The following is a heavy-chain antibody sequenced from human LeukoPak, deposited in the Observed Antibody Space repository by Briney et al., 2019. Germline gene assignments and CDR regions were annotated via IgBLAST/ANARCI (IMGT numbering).Heavy chain of an antibody. J-gene: IGHJ4*02. D-gene: IGHD3-10*01. V-gene: IGHV4-59*08. CDR3: ATLMVRGEIDY. CDR2: IHYSGST. Sequence: PSETLSLTCSVSGDSISGYSWSWIRQPPGMGLEWIGYIHYSGSTTYNPSLKSRVTISVDPSKHQFSLSLSSVTAADTAVYYCATLMVRGEIDYWGQGTLVTVSS. CDR1: GDSISGYS.